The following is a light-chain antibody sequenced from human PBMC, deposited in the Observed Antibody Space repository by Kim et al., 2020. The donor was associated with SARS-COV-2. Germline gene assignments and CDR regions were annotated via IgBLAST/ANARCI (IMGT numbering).Light chain of an antibody. J-gene: IGLJ3*02. CDR3: QAWDSNTFWV. CDR1: KLGDKY. Sequence: SYELTLPPSVSVSPGQTAIITCSGDKLGDKYVCWYQQKSGQSPVLVIYQDSKRSSGIPERFSGSNSGNTATLTISGTQAMDEADYYCQAWDSNTFWVFGGGTQLTVL. CDR2: QDS. V-gene: IGLV3-1*01.